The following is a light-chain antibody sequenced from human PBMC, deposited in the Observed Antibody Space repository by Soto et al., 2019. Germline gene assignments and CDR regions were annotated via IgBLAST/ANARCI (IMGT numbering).Light chain of an antibody. CDR3: QQRSNWPPTWT. V-gene: IGKV3-11*01. J-gene: IGKJ1*01. CDR1: QSVSSY. CDR2: DAS. Sequence: EVVLTQSPATLSLSPGESATLSCRASQSVSSYLAWYQQKPGQGPRLLIYDASNRATGIPARFSGSGSGTDFTLTISSLEXEDFAVYYCQQRSNWPPTWTFGQGTKVDIK.